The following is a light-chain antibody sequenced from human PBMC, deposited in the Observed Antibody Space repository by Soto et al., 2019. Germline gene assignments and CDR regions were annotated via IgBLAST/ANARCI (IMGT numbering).Light chain of an antibody. CDR3: QQYTSYSRT. Sequence: DIQMTQSPSTLSASVGDRVTITCRASQSISNSLAWYQLKPGKAPKLLIFDASTLERGVPSRFSGSGSGTEFTLTISTLQPDDFATYYCQQYTSYSRTFGQGTKVEI. CDR1: QSISNS. V-gene: IGKV1-5*01. CDR2: DAS. J-gene: IGKJ1*01.